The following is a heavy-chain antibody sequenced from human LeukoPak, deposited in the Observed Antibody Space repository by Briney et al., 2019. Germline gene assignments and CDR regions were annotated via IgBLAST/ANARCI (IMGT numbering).Heavy chain of an antibody. D-gene: IGHD3-3*01. J-gene: IGHJ4*02. CDR2: IYPGDSDT. CDR1: GYSFTTFW. Sequence: AGESLKISCKVSGYSFTTFWIGWVCQMPGKGLEWMGIIYPGDSDTRYSPSFQGQVTISADKSISTAYLQWSSLKASDTAMYYCALGGIFRDWSGYYLGYWGQGTLVTVSS. CDR3: ALGGIFRDWSGYYLGY. V-gene: IGHV5-51*01.